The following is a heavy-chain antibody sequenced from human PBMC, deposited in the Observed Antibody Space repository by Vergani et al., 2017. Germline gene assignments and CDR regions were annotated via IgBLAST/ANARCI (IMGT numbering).Heavy chain of an antibody. CDR1: GFAINRHA. V-gene: IGHV3-30*14. CDR3: AKEWRYRHTSTGFFYTDV. CDR2: ISFDGTNE. D-gene: IGHD1-26*01. Sequence: QVQLVESEGNVVQSGTSLRLSCVVSGFAINRHAMYWVRQAPGKGLEWVVGISFDGTNEYYPDLVKGRFTISRENAKSSVYLQMNNLRAGDTAVYYCAKEWRYRHTSTGFFYTDVWGTRALVTVSS. J-gene: IGHJ6*03.